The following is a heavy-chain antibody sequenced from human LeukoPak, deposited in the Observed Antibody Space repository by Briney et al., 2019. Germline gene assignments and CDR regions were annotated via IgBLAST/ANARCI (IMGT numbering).Heavy chain of an antibody. D-gene: IGHD5-12*01. J-gene: IGHJ5*02. CDR2: INSDGSST. Sequence: GGSLRLSCAASGFTISSYWMHWVRQAPGKGLVWVSRINSDGSSTSYADSVKGRFTISRDNAKNTLYLQMNSLRAEDTAVYYCARDRAVAYEYNWFDPWGQGTLVTVSS. V-gene: IGHV3-74*01. CDR1: GFTISSYW. CDR3: ARDRAVAYEYNWFDP.